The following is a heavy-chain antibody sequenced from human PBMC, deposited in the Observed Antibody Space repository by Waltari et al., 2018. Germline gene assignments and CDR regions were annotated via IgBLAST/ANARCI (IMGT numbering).Heavy chain of an antibody. D-gene: IGHD3-22*01. CDR2: INHSGST. V-gene: IGHV4-34*01. Sequence: QVQLQQWGAGLLKPSETLSLTCAVYGGSFSGYYWSWIRQPPGKGLEWIGEINHSGSTNYNPSLKSRVTISVDTSKNQFSLKLSSVTAADTAVYYCATTRRGRGPPYYYDSSGYAMQPDYWGQGTLVTVSS. J-gene: IGHJ4*02. CDR1: GGSFSGYY. CDR3: ATTRRGRGPPYYYDSSGYAMQPDY.